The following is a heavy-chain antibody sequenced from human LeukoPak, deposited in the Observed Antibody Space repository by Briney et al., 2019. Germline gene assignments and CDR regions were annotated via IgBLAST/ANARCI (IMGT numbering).Heavy chain of an antibody. Sequence: PGGSLRLSCAASGFTFDDYAMSWVRQAPGKGLEWVSGINWNGGSTGYADSVKGRFTISRDNAKNSLFLQMNSLRAEDSALYYCARLFCGSDCFSVDYFYNYGTDVWGQGTTVTVSS. CDR1: GFTFDDYA. CDR2: INWNGGST. V-gene: IGHV3-20*04. CDR3: ARLFCGSDCFSVDYFYNYGTDV. J-gene: IGHJ6*02. D-gene: IGHD2-21*02.